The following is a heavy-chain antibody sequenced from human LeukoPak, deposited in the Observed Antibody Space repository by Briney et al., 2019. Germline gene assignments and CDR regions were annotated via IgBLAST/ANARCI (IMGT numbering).Heavy chain of an antibody. CDR1: GFTFSDYW. CDR2: IKRDGSQR. V-gene: IGHV3-7*01. Sequence: GGSLRLSCTASGFTFSDYWMTWVRQAPGKGPEWVANIKRDGSQRYYVDSVRGRFTISRDNAKNSLFLQMNGLRAEDTAVYYCARRGGSASRRSPIDYWGQGTLVSVCS. D-gene: IGHD6-6*01. J-gene: IGHJ4*02. CDR3: ARRGGSASRRSPIDY.